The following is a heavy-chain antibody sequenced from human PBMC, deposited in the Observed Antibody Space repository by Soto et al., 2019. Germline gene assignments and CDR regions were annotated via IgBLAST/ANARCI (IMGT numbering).Heavy chain of an antibody. CDR1: GFTFSDFT. Sequence: EVQLVESGGGLVKPGGSLTLSCAASGFTFSDFTMNWVRQTPGRGLEWVSSITPTSTYIYYADSVRGRFAVSRDNPWDSLYLQMNALRAEDTAIYYCVRRETTVARAFTPNNDQWGQGTLVTVSS. V-gene: IGHV3-21*01. J-gene: IGHJ4*02. D-gene: IGHD4-17*01. CDR2: ITPTSTYI. CDR3: VRRETTVARAFTPNNDQ.